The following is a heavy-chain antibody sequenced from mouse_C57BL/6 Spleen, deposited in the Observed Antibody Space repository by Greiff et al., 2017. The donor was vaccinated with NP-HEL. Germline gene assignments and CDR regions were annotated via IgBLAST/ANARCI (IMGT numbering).Heavy chain of an antibody. CDR3: ATYDDAMDY. J-gene: IGHJ4*01. CDR2: ISDGGSYT. Sequence: EVQRVESGGGLVKPGGSLKLSCAASGFTFSSYAMSWVRQTPEKRLEWVATISDGGSYTYYPDNVKGRFTISRDNAKNNLYLQMSHLKSEDTAMYYCATYDDAMDYWGQGTSVTVSS. V-gene: IGHV5-4*01. CDR1: GFTFSSYA. D-gene: IGHD2-12*01.